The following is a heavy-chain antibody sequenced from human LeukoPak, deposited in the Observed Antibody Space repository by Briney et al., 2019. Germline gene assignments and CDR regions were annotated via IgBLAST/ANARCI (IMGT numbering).Heavy chain of an antibody. CDR2: IYHGHSDT. D-gene: IGHD3-22*01. CDR1: GYSFTSHC. Sequence: GGSPKIFWKGFGYSFTSHCIGLGRQMPGEGVELMVIIYHGHSDTRYSPSFAGQVTISADKSICTAYLQWSSLKASDTDMYYCARLQYYYDSSGEGWFDPWGQGTLVTVSS. V-gene: IGHV5-51*01. CDR3: ARLQYYYDSSGEGWFDP. J-gene: IGHJ5*02.